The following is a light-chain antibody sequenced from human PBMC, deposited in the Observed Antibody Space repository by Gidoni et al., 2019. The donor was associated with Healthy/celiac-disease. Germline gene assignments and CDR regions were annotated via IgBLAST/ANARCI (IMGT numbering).Light chain of an antibody. Sequence: SELNQPPPGSVSPGQTASITCSGDKLGDKYACWYQQKPGQSPVLVIYQDSKRPSGIPERFSGSNSGNTATLTISGTQAMDEADYYCQAWDSSTAYVVFGGGTKLTVL. CDR3: QAWDSSTAYVV. CDR2: QDS. J-gene: IGLJ2*01. V-gene: IGLV3-1*01. CDR1: KLGDKY.